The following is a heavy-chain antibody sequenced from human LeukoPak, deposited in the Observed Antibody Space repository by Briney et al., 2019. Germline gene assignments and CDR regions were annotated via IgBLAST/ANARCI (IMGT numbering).Heavy chain of an antibody. Sequence: GESLKISYKGSGYSFTSYWIGWVRQLPGKGLEWMGIIYPGDSDTRYSPSLQGQVTISADKSISTAYLQCSSLKASDTAMYYCARSPPTSSTSCYFNYWGQGTLVTASS. CDR3: ARSPPTSSTSCYFNY. V-gene: IGHV5-51*01. D-gene: IGHD2-2*01. CDR2: IYPGDSDT. J-gene: IGHJ4*02. CDR1: GYSFTSYW.